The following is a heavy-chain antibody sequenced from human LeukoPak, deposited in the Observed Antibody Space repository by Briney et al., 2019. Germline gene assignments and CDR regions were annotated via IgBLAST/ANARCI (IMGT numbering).Heavy chain of an antibody. CDR2: IYYSGST. D-gene: IGHD5-18*01. Sequence: PSETLSLTCTVSGGSISSNYWSWIRQPPGKGLEWIGYIYYSGSTNYNPSLKSRVTISLDTSKNQFSLKLSSVTAADTAVYYCASGWRGYSYGYDYWGQGTLVTVSS. CDR3: ASGWRGYSYGYDY. J-gene: IGHJ4*02. CDR1: GGSISSNY. V-gene: IGHV4-59*01.